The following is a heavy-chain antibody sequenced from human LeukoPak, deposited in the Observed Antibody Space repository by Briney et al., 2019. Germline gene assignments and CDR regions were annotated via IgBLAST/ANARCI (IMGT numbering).Heavy chain of an antibody. D-gene: IGHD6-13*01. CDR3: ARGGYSSSRSSSHNWFDS. CDR2: IYSSGST. CDR1: GGSINSFY. Sequence: SETLSLICTVSGGSINSFYWTWIRQPAGKGLEWIGRIYSSGSTNFNPSLKSRVTMSVDTSKNQFSLRLSSVTAADTAAYYRARGGYSSSRSSSHNWFDSWGQGTLVTVSS. V-gene: IGHV4-4*07. J-gene: IGHJ5*01.